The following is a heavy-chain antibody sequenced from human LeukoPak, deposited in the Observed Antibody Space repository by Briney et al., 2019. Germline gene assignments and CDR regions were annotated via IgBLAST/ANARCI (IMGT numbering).Heavy chain of an antibody. V-gene: IGHV3-21*01. Sequence: GGSLRLSCAVSGFSFSSYSMNWVRQAPGKGLEWVSFISTSSNYIYHADSVKGRFTVSRDNARKSLFLQMNSLRAEDTAVYYCARDNWIEAHYFDYWGQGTLVTVSS. CDR3: ARDNWIEAHYFDY. CDR2: ISTSSNYI. J-gene: IGHJ4*02. CDR1: GFSFSSYS. D-gene: IGHD1-20*01.